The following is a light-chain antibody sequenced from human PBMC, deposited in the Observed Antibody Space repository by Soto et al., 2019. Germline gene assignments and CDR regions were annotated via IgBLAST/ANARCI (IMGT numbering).Light chain of an antibody. CDR2: DAS. V-gene: IGKV1-33*01. J-gene: IGKJ4*01. CDR3: QHYDSLPPLT. Sequence: DIQMTQSPPSLSASVGDRVTITCQVSQDISNYLNWYQQKPGKAPKLLIYDASNLETGVPSSLSGSGSGTDFTFTISSLQPEDIATYYCQHYDSLPPLTFGGGAKVEIK. CDR1: QDISNY.